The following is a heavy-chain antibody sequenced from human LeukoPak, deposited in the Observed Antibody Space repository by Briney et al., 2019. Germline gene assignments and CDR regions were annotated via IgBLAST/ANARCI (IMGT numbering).Heavy chain of an antibody. V-gene: IGHV1-18*01. CDR3: ARDTPQHLKRYDY. J-gene: IGHJ4*02. CDR1: GYPFTKWE. CDR2: INTHNGNT. Sequence: ASVKVSCKTSGYPFTKWEINWVRQAAGQGLEWMGWINTHNGNTKYAQQYQGRVTMTTDTSTSTVYMELRSLRSDDTAVYFCARDTPQHLKRYDYWGQGTQVTVSS. D-gene: IGHD6-13*01.